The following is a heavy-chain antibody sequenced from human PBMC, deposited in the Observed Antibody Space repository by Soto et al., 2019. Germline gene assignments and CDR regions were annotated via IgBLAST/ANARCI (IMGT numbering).Heavy chain of an antibody. CDR1: GGSISSGDYY. CDR2: IYHSGNT. CDR3: ARAADEAVAGTLGN. V-gene: IGHV4-4*02. D-gene: IGHD6-19*01. Sequence: PSETLSLTCTVSGGSISSGDYYWSWVRQPPGKGLEWIGEIYHSGNTNYNPSLKSRVTISVDKSKNQFSLKLSSVTAADTAVYYCARAADEAVAGTLGNWGQGTLVTVSS. J-gene: IGHJ4*02.